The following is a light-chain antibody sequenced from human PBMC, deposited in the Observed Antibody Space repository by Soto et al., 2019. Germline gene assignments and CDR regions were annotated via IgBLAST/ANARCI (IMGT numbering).Light chain of an antibody. CDR3: MQALQTPWT. CDR1: QSLLHNNGYNY. J-gene: IGKJ1*01. Sequence: DIVITQSPLSLPVTPGEPASISCRSSQSLLHNNGYNYLDWYLQKPGQSPQLLIYLVSTRASGVPDRFSGSGSGTNFTLKIRRVEAEDVGVYYCMQALQTPWTFGQGTKVDIK. V-gene: IGKV2-28*01. CDR2: LVS.